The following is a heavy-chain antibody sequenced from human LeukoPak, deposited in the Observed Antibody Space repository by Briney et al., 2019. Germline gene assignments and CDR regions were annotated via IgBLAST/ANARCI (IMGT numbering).Heavy chain of an antibody. CDR3: ARDRSSSSSNPWFDP. CDR1: GGSISSGVYY. CDR2: IYYSGST. Sequence: SETLSLTCTVSGGSISSGVYYWSWIRQYPGKGLEWIGYIYYSGSTYYNPSLKSRVTISVDTSKNQFSLKLSSVTAADTAVYYCARDRSSSSSNPWFDPWGQGTLVTVSS. D-gene: IGHD6-6*01. V-gene: IGHV4-31*03. J-gene: IGHJ5*02.